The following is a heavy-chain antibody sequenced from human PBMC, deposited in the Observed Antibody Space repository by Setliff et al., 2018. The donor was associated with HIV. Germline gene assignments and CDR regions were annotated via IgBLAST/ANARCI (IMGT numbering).Heavy chain of an antibody. CDR2: ISSSSSTI. Sequence: GSLRLSCVASGFSFSIYSMNWVRQAPGKGLEWVSYISSSSSTIYYADSVKGRFTISRDNAKNSLYLQMDSLRAEGTAVYYCARDQEYYYDSSGYDWGQGTLVTVSS. V-gene: IGHV3-48*01. D-gene: IGHD3-22*01. CDR1: GFSFSIYS. J-gene: IGHJ4*02. CDR3: ARDQEYYYDSSGYD.